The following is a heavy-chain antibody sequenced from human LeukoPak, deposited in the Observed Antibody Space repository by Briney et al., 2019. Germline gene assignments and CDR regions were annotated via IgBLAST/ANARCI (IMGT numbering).Heavy chain of an antibody. CDR1: GFTFSSYA. J-gene: IGHJ4*02. D-gene: IGHD2-8*02. CDR3: AKSSLWSPVHSDY. V-gene: IGHV3-23*01. CDR2: ISGSGGNT. Sequence: QPGRSLRLSCAASGFTFSSYAMHWVRQAPGKGLEWVSAISGSGGNTYYADSVKGRFTISRDNSKNTLYLQMNSLRAEDTAVYYCAKSSLWSPVHSDYWGQGTLVTVSS.